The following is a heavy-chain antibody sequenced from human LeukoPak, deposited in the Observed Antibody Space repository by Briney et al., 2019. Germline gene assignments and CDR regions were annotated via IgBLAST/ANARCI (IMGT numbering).Heavy chain of an antibody. CDR1: GFTFSSYA. CDR3: ARKRPNYFDY. CDR2: INLDGSQK. J-gene: IGHJ4*02. Sequence: GGSLRLSCAASGFTFSSYAMSWVRQAPGKGPEWVANINLDGSQKYYADSVKGRFTISRDNAENSLYLQMNSLRAEDTAPYYCARKRPNYFDYWGQGTLVTVSS. V-gene: IGHV3-7*01.